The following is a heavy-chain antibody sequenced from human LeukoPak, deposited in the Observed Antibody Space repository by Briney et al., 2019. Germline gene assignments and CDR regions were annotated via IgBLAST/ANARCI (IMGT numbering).Heavy chain of an antibody. Sequence: GGSLRLSCAASGFPFSSYGMHWVRQAPGKGLEWVAVISSDGSIDYYADSVRGRFTISRDSARNSLYLQMDSLRVEDTAVYYCARDGGWHQGCDYWGQGTLVTVSS. D-gene: IGHD6-19*01. CDR2: ISSDGSID. J-gene: IGHJ4*02. V-gene: IGHV3-30*03. CDR3: ARDGGWHQGCDY. CDR1: GFPFSSYG.